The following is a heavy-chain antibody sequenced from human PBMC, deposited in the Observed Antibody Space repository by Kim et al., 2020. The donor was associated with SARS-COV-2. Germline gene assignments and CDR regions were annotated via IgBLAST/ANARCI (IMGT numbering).Heavy chain of an antibody. CDR1: GGSISSSSYY. J-gene: IGHJ3*02. D-gene: IGHD3-10*01. CDR2: IYYSGST. V-gene: IGHV4-39*01. Sequence: SETLSLTCTVSGGSISSSSYYWGWIRQPPGKGLEWIGSIYYSGSTYYNPSLKSRVTISVDTSKNQFSLKLSSVTAADTAVYYCARPYGSGSYNDAFDIWGQGTMVTVSS. CDR3: ARPYGSGSYNDAFDI.